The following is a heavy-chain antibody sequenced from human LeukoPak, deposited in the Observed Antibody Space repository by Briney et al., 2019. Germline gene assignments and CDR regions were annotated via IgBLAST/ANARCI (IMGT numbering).Heavy chain of an antibody. J-gene: IGHJ4*02. CDR1: GGSISSYY. V-gene: IGHV4-4*07. Sequence: PSETLSLTCTVSGGSISSYYWSWIRQPAGKGLEWIGRIYTSGSTYYNPSLKSRVTISVDRSKNQFSLKLSSVTAADTAVYYCARGDHSSSWYSPHLQLDYWGQGTLVTVSS. CDR2: IYTSGST. CDR3: ARGDHSSSWYSPHLQLDY. D-gene: IGHD6-13*01.